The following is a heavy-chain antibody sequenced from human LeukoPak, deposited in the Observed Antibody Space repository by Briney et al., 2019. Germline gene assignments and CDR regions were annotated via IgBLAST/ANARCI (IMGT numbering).Heavy chain of an antibody. V-gene: IGHV1-2*02. J-gene: IGHJ4*02. Sequence: ASVKVSCKASGYTFTGYYMHWVRQAPGQGLEWMGWINPNSGGTNYAQKFQGRVTMTRNTSISTAYMELSSLRSEDTAVYYCARGQYYYDSSGYFRGFDYWGQGTLVTVSS. CDR1: GYTFTGYY. CDR3: ARGQYYYDSSGYFRGFDY. CDR2: INPNSGGT. D-gene: IGHD3-22*01.